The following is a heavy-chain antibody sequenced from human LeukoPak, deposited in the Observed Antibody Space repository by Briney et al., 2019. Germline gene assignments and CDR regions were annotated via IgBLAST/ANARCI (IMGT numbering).Heavy chain of an antibody. CDR1: GFTFSSYA. J-gene: IGHJ1*01. V-gene: IGHV3-23*01. Sequence: GGSLRLSCAASGFTFSSYAMSWVRQAPGKGLEWVSAISGSGGSTYYADSVKGRFTISGDNSKNTLYLQMNSLRAEDTAVYYCAKGAGDTSMVLQYFQHWGQGTLVTVSS. D-gene: IGHD5-18*01. CDR3: AKGAGDTSMVLQYFQH. CDR2: ISGSGGST.